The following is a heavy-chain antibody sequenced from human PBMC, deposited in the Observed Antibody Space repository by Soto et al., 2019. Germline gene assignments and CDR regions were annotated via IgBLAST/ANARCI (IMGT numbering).Heavy chain of an antibody. V-gene: IGHV4-59*11. CDR1: GASISSHY. J-gene: IGHJ4*02. D-gene: IGHD2-15*01. Sequence: SATLSLTCTVSGASISSHYWSWIRQSPGKGLEWIAYIHNSGTTNYNPSLKSRVTILINTSKEQLSLKLSSVTAADTAVYYCARTQGSGASDYWGQGTLVTVSS. CDR3: ARTQGSGASDY. CDR2: IHNSGTT.